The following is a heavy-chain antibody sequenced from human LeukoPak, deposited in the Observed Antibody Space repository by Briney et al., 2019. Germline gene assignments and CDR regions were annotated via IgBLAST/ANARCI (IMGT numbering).Heavy chain of an antibody. CDR1: GGSISSYY. J-gene: IGHJ4*02. CDR2: IYYSGST. V-gene: IGHV4-59*08. Sequence: PSETLSLTCTVSGGSISSYYWSWLRQPPGKGLEWIGYIYYSGSTNYNPSLKSRVTISVDTSKKQFSLKLSSVTDADTAVDYGARWLYSSFVWAYFHYWGQGTVVSVSS. D-gene: IGHD6-19*01. CDR3: ARWLYSSFVWAYFHY.